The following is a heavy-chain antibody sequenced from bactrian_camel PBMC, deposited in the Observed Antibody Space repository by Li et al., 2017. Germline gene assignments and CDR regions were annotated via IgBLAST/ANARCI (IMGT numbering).Heavy chain of an antibody. CDR3: AAGLKYMGLCSGAPTRADFGF. V-gene: IGHV3S55*01. D-gene: IGHD3*01. CDR1: GDSAERYC. Sequence: HVQLVESGGGSVQAGGSLTLSCAASGDSAERYCMAWFRQRPGKEREGVAAIFSDGSKTYADSLKGRFTISRDNTKNTLYLQMNSLKPEDTAMYYCAAGLKYMGLCSGAPTRADFGFWG. J-gene: IGHJ6*01. CDR2: IFSDGSK.